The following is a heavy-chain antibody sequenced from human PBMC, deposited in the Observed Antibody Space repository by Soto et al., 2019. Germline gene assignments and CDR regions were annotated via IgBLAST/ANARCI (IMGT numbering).Heavy chain of an antibody. Sequence: GGSLRLSCAASGFTFSSYDMHWVRQATGKGLEWVSAIGTAGDTYYPGSVKGRFTISRENAKNSLYLQMNSLRAGDTAVYYCARVHGRDYYSGMDVWGQGTTVTVYS. CDR2: IGTAGDT. CDR1: GFTFSSYD. CDR3: ARVHGRDYYSGMDV. J-gene: IGHJ6*02. V-gene: IGHV3-13*01.